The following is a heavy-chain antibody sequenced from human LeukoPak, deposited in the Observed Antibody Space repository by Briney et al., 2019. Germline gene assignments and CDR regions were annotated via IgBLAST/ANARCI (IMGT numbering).Heavy chain of an antibody. CDR2: IYYSGST. D-gene: IGHD6-13*01. CDR3: ARTSSWYMFDY. V-gene: IGHV4-59*01. Sequence: SETLSLTCTVSGGSISSYYWSWIRQPPGKGLEWIGYIYYSGSTNYNPSLKSRVTISVDTSKNQFSLKLTSVTAADTAVYYCARTSSWYMFDYWGQGTLVTVSS. CDR1: GGSISSYY. J-gene: IGHJ4*02.